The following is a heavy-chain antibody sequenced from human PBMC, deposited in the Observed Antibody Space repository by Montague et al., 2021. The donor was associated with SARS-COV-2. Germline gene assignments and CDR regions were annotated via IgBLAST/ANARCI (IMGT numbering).Heavy chain of an antibody. CDR2: IYYSGST. Sequence: SETLSLTCTVSGGSISSSSYYWGWIRQPPGKGLEWIGNIYYSGSTYYNPSLKSRVTISADTSKNQFSLKLRSVTAADTAVYYCARHLGDWFTVVVPSWFDPWGQGTLVTVSS. CDR1: GGSISSSSYY. CDR3: ARHLGDWFTVVVPSWFDP. D-gene: IGHD2-2*01. V-gene: IGHV4-39*01. J-gene: IGHJ5*02.